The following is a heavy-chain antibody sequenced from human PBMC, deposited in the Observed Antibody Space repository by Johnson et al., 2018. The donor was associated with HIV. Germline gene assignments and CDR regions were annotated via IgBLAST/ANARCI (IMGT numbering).Heavy chain of an antibody. CDR2: ISYDGSNK. V-gene: IGHV3-30-3*01. J-gene: IGHJ3*02. Sequence: VQLVESGGGVVQPGRSLRLSCAASGFTFSSYAMHWVRQAPGKGLEWVAVISYDGSNKYYADSVKGRFTISRDNSKNTLYLQMNSLRVEDTAVYYCATDIVVVLAVTGTGAAFDIWGQGTMVTVSS. D-gene: IGHD2-15*01. CDR1: GFTFSSYA. CDR3: ATDIVVVLAVTGTGAAFDI.